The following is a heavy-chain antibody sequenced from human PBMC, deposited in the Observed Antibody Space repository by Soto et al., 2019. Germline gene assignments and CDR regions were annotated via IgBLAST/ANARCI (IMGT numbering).Heavy chain of an antibody. D-gene: IGHD6-25*01. CDR3: MTHAVIYSRGH. Sequence: EVQLVESGGGLAKPGGSLRLSCAASGFTFSTDWMNWVRQAPGKGLEWVARIKSVPDGGTTDYAAPVKGRFFISRDDSKSTLFLQMNRLKTEDTAIYYCMTHAVIYSRGHWGQGTLVTVAS. CDR1: GFTFSTDW. V-gene: IGHV3-15*01. J-gene: IGHJ4*02. CDR2: IKSVPDGGTT.